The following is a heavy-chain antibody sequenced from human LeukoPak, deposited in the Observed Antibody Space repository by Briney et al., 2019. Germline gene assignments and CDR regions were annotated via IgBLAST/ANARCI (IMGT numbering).Heavy chain of an antibody. Sequence: EPSETLSLTCTVSGGSISSSSYCWGRIRQPPGEGLGWIGSIYYSGSSYYSPSLQSPVTISVDTSKSQFSLRLTSVTAADTAVYYCARHVRFLEWLSSYYFDYWGQGTLVTVSS. D-gene: IGHD3-3*01. V-gene: IGHV4-39*01. CDR2: IYYSGSS. CDR1: GGSISSSSYC. J-gene: IGHJ4*02. CDR3: ARHVRFLEWLSSYYFDY.